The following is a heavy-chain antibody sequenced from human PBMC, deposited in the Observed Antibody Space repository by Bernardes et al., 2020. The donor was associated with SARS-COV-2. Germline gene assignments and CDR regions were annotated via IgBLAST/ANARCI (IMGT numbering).Heavy chain of an antibody. J-gene: IGHJ4*02. Sequence: ASVKVSCKASGYTFTSYDINWVRQATGQGLEWMGWMTPNSGNTGYVQKFQGRVTLTRDTSISTAYMELSNLKSEDTAVYYCAVLVRYGGYVSDSWGQGTLVTGSS. CDR3: AVLVRYGGYVSDS. D-gene: IGHD5-12*01. V-gene: IGHV1-8*01. CDR2: MTPNSGNT. CDR1: GYTFTSYD.